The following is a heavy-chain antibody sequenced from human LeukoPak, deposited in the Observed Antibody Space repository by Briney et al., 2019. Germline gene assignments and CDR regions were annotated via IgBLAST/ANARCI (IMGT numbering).Heavy chain of an antibody. CDR3: ARVTTGIQIFDY. Sequence: GGSLRLSCAASGFTFSSYGMHWVRQAPGKGLEWVSSISSSSSYIYYADSAKGRFTISRDNAKNSLYLQMNSLRAEDTAVYYCARVTTGIQIFDYWGQGTLVTVSS. J-gene: IGHJ4*02. D-gene: IGHD4-17*01. V-gene: IGHV3-21*01. CDR2: ISSSSSYI. CDR1: GFTFSSYG.